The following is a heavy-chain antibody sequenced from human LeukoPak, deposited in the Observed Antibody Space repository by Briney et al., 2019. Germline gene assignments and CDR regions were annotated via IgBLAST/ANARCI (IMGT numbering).Heavy chain of an antibody. V-gene: IGHV3-73*01. CDR1: GLTFSGSA. D-gene: IGHD5-24*01. J-gene: IGHJ4*02. Sequence: SGGSLRLSCAASGLTFSGSAMHWVRQASGKGLEWVGRIRSKADNYATTYAASVKGRFTISRDDSKNTAYLQMNSLKTDDTAVYYCSSRDGYIGYWGQGTLVTVSS. CDR2: IRSKADNYAT. CDR3: SSRDGYIGY.